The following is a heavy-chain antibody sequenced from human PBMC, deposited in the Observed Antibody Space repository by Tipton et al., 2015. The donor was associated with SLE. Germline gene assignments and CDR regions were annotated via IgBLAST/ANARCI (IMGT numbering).Heavy chain of an antibody. J-gene: IGHJ4*02. CDR3: ARGFRADSEDLDSEDLDF. D-gene: IGHD3-10*01. Sequence: SLRLSCAASGFTFSSYSMSWVRQAPGKGLEWVSAISGSGGSTYYADSVKGRFTISRDNSKNTLYLQMNSLRADDTAVYFCARGFRADSEDLDSEDLDFWGQGTLVTVSS. CDR1: GFTFSSYS. V-gene: IGHV3-23*01. CDR2: ISGSGGST.